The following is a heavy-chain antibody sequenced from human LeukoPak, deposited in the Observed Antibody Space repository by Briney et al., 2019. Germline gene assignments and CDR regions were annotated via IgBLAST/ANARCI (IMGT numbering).Heavy chain of an antibody. J-gene: IGHJ4*02. V-gene: IGHV4-4*07. CDR1: GGSISSYY. D-gene: IGHD3-10*01. Sequence: SETLSLTCTVSGGSISSYYWNWIRQPAGKGLEWIGRIYTSGSTNYNPSLKSRVTMSVDTSKNQFSLKLSSVTAADTAVYYCARGVMVRGVYSFDYWGQGTLVTVSS. CDR2: IYTSGST. CDR3: ARGVMVRGVYSFDY.